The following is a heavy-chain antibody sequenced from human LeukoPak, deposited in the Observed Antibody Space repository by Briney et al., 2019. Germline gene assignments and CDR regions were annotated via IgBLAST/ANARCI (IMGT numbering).Heavy chain of an antibody. CDR1: GGSFSSYA. Sequence: SVKVSCKASGGSFSSYAISWVRQAPGQGLEWMGGIIPIFGTPNYAQKFQGRVTMTRDMSTSTVYMELSSLRSEDTAVYYCAREKGIVGATGRGYAFDIWGQGTMVTASS. CDR3: AREKGIVGATGRGYAFDI. CDR2: IIPIFGTP. D-gene: IGHD1-26*01. V-gene: IGHV1-69*05. J-gene: IGHJ3*02.